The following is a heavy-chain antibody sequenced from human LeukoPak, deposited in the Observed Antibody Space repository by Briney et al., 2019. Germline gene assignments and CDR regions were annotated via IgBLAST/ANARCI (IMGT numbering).Heavy chain of an antibody. CDR2: IKQDGSEK. V-gene: IGHV3-7*01. CDR3: ARDLAAGGPCNY. J-gene: IGHJ4*02. CDR1: GFTFSGYW. D-gene: IGHD6-13*01. Sequence: PGGSLRLSCAASGFTFSGYWMSWVRQAPGKRLEWVANIKQDGSEKYYVDSVRGRFTISRDNAKNSLFLQMDSLRVEDTAVYYCARDLAAGGPCNYWGQGTLVTVSS.